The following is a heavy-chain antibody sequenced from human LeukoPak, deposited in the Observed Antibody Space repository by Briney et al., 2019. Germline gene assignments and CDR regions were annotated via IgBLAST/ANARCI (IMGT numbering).Heavy chain of an antibody. CDR2: IYYTRST. CDR1: GGSISSGGYY. J-gene: IGHJ4*02. D-gene: IGHD3-10*01. V-gene: IGHV4-31*03. CDR3: ARGGSGEGY. Sequence: SETLSLTCTVSGGSISSGGYYWSWIRQHPGKGLEWIAYIYYTRSTYYNPSLKSRLTISVDTSKNHFSLKLSSVTAADAAVYYCARGGSGEGYWGQGTLVTVSS.